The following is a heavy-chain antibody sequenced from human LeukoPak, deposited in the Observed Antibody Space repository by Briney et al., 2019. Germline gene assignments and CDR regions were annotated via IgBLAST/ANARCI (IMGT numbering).Heavy chain of an antibody. Sequence: GESLKISCKGSGYSFTSYWIGWVRQMPGKGLEWMGIIYPGDSDTRYSPSFQGQVTISADKSISTAYLQWSSLKASDTAMYYCLTYYYDSSGYYYGDYWGQGTLVTVSS. CDR1: GYSFTSYW. J-gene: IGHJ4*02. CDR3: LTYYYDSSGYYYGDY. D-gene: IGHD3-22*01. V-gene: IGHV5-51*01. CDR2: IYPGDSDT.